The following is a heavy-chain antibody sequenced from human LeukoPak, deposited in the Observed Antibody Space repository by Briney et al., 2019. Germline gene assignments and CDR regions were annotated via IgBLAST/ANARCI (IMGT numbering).Heavy chain of an antibody. J-gene: IGHJ4*01. CDR1: GGSISSSNW. D-gene: IGHD3-22*01. V-gene: IGHV4-4*02. CDR2: IYYSGNT. CDR3: ARIYDSSGYFDY. Sequence: SGTLSLTCAVSGGSISSSNWWSWVRQPPGKGLEWIGYIYYSGNTYYNPSLKSRVAISVDTSKNQFSLKLSSVTAADTAVYYCARIYDSSGYFDYWGQGTLVTVSS.